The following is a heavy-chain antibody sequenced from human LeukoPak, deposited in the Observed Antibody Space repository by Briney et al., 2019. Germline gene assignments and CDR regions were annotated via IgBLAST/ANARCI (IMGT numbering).Heavy chain of an antibody. CDR3: ARDRSIAAAGTKDFQH. CDR1: GFTVSSNY. D-gene: IGHD6-13*01. CDR2: IYSGGST. J-gene: IGHJ1*01. V-gene: IGHV3-66*01. Sequence: GGSLRLSCAASGFTVSSNYMSWVRQAPGKGLEWVSVIYSGGSTYYADSVKGRFTISRDNSKNTLYLQMNSLRAEDTAVYYCARDRSIAAAGTKDFQHWGQGTLVTVSS.